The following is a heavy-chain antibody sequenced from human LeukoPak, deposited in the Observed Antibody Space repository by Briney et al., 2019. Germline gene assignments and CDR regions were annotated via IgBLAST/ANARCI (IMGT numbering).Heavy chain of an antibody. V-gene: IGHV3-74*03. CDR3: ARDLQWLMYDY. CDR2: VSSDGSIT. CDR1: GFTFSDYA. D-gene: IGHD6-19*01. Sequence: PGGSLKLSCEASGFTFSDYAMHWVRQASGRGLEWVSRVSSDGSITMYADFVKGRFTISRDNAKSTLFLQMNSLRAEDTAVYYCARDLQWLMYDYWGQGSLVTVSS. J-gene: IGHJ4*02.